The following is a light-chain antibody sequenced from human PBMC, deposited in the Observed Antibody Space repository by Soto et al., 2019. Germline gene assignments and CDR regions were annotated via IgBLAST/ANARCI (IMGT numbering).Light chain of an antibody. V-gene: IGLV1-40*01. CDR1: SSNIGAAYD. Sequence: QPVLTQPPSVSGAPGQRVTISCTGSSSNIGAAYDVHWYQQFPGTAPKLLIDGNINRPSGVPDRFSGSKSGTSASLAITGLQPEDEADYYCQSYDSSLSGSVFGGGTQLTVL. J-gene: IGLJ2*01. CDR3: QSYDSSLSGSV. CDR2: GNI.